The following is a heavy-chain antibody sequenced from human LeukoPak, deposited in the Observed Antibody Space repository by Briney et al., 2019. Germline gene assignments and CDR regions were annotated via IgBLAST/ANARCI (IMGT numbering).Heavy chain of an antibody. CDR1: GFTFSSYA. D-gene: IGHD3-16*02. Sequence: GGSLRLSCAASGFTFSSYAMSWVRQAPGKGLEWVSAISGSGGSTYYADSVKGRFTISRDNSKNTLYQQMNSLRAEDTAVYYCAKDPYYDYVWGSYRSAFDYWGQGTLVTVSS. V-gene: IGHV3-23*01. J-gene: IGHJ4*02. CDR3: AKDPYYDYVWGSYRSAFDY. CDR2: ISGSGGST.